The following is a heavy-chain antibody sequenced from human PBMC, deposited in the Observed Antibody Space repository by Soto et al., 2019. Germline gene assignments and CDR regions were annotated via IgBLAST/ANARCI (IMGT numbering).Heavy chain of an antibody. J-gene: IGHJ6*02. CDR2: IIPIFGTT. CDR3: AGYWPRDSSSFSRLYYGMAV. D-gene: IGHD6-6*01. CDR1: GGTTSSYA. V-gene: IGHV1-69*06. Sequence: QVQLVQSGAEVKKPGSSVKVSCKASGGTTSSYAISWVRQAPGPGLEWMGGIIPIFGTTNYAQKFQGRVTITADKSTDTVYMEVSSLRSEDTAVYYCAGYWPRDSSSFSRLYYGMAVGGQGTTVTVSS.